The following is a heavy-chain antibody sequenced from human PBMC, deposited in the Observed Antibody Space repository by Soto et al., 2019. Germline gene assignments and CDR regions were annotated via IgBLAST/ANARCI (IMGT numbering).Heavy chain of an antibody. V-gene: IGHV1-2*02. CDR2: TNPKSGVT. D-gene: IGHD6-25*01. J-gene: IGHJ4*02. Sequence: QVQLVQSGAEVKKPGASVKVSCKASGYSFTGYFMHWVRQVPGQGLEWMGWTNPKSGVTKYPQKFQGRVTMTRDTCISTAYMELTRRRSDDTAVYYGARANVRLQLGSRDYWGQGTLVTVSS. CDR1: GYSFTGYF. CDR3: ARANVRLQLGSRDY.